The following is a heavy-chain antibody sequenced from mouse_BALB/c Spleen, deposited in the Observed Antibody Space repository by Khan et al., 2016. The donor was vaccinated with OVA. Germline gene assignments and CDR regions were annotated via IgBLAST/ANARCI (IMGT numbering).Heavy chain of an antibody. V-gene: IGHV1-15*01. CDR3: TSSFYYGDRVY. CDR2: IDTETGGT. J-gene: IGHJ3*01. CDR1: GYTFTDYE. Sequence: VELVESGAELVRPGASVTLSCKASGYTFTDYEMHWVKQTPVHGLEWIGAIDTETGGTAYNQKFKGKATLTADKSSSTAYIELRSLTSEVSAVYYCTSSFYYGDRVYWGQGTLVTVSA. D-gene: IGHD1-2*01.